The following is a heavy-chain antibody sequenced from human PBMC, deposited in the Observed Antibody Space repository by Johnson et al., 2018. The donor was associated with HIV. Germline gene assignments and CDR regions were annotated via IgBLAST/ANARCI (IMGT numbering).Heavy chain of an antibody. CDR1: GFTVSSNE. V-gene: IGHV3-38-3*01. CDR2: ISGGST. Sequence: VQLVESRGVLVQPGGSLRLSFAASGFTVSSNEMSWVRQAPGKGLEWVSSISGGSTYYADSRKGRFTISRDNSKNTLHLQMNSLRAEDTAVYYCARVPIPSSGSYYPSSVAFDIWGQGTMVTVSS. CDR3: ARVPIPSSGSYYPSSVAFDI. D-gene: IGHD1-26*01. J-gene: IGHJ3*02.